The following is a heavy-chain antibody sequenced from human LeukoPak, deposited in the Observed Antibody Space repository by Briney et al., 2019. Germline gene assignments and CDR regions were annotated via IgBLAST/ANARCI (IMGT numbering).Heavy chain of an antibody. CDR2: IYYSGST. J-gene: IGHJ6*02. Sequence: SETLSLICTVSGGSISTYYWSWIRQPPGKGLEWIGYIYYSGSTNYNPSLKSRVTISVDTSKNQFSLKLSSVTAADTAVYYCARDDYGMDVWGQGTTVTVSS. CDR3: ARDDYGMDV. CDR1: GGSISTYY. V-gene: IGHV4-59*01.